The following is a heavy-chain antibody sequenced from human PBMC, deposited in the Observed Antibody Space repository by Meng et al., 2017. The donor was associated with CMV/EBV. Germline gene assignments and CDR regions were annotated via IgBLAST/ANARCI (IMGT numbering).Heavy chain of an antibody. D-gene: IGHD6-19*01. CDR3: ARDRVAVAGNHWFDP. V-gene: IGHV1-2*02. CDR1: GYTFTSYY. Sequence: VDVVLSGSEVKKPGDSMKVSCKASGYTFTSYYMHWVRQAPGQGLEWMGWINPNSGGTNYAQKFQGRVTMTRDTSISTAYMELSRLRSDDTAVYYCARDRVAVAGNHWFDPWGQGTLVTASS. CDR2: INPNSGGT. J-gene: IGHJ5*02.